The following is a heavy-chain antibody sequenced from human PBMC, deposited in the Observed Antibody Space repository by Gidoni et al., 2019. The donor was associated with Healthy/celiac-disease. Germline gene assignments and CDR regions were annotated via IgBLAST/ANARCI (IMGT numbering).Heavy chain of an antibody. CDR1: GVPFRRSA. V-gene: IGHV1-69*01. CDR3: ARDPHCSGGSCSGGDWFDP. J-gene: IGHJ5*02. D-gene: IGHD2-15*01. CDR2: NIPIFGTA. Sequence: QVQLVQSGAEVKKPGSSVKVSCKASGVPFRRSANSWVRQAPGQGLEWMGGNIPIFGTANYAQKFQGRVTITADESTSTAYMELSSLRSEDTAVYYCARDPHCSGGSCSGGDWFDPWGQGTLVTVSS.